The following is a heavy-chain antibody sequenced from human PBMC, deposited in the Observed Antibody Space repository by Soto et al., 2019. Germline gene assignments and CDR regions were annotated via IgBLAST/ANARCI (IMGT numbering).Heavy chain of an antibody. V-gene: IGHV1-18*01. CDR1: GYTFTSYG. CDR3: ARDAPGMYYYDSSGYYLRFDY. D-gene: IGHD3-22*01. Sequence: QVQLVQSGAEVKKPGASVKVSCKASGYTFTSYGISWVRQAPGQGLEWMGWISAYNGNTNYAQKLQGRVTMTTDTSTSTAYMELRSLRSDDTAGYYCARDAPGMYYYDSSGYYLRFDYWGQGTLVTVSS. J-gene: IGHJ4*02. CDR2: ISAYNGNT.